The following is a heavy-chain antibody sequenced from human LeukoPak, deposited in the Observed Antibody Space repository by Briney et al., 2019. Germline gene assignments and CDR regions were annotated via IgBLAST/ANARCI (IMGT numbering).Heavy chain of an antibody. CDR2: IRSKAYGGTT. Sequence: PGGSLRLSCTASGFTFGDYAMSWFRQAPGKGLEWVGFIRSKAYGGTTEYAASVKGRFTISRDDSKSIAYLQMNSLKTEDTAVYXCTRDQPGGYSYSFFPDYWGQGTLVTVSS. D-gene: IGHD5-18*01. CDR1: GFTFGDYA. J-gene: IGHJ4*02. V-gene: IGHV3-49*03. CDR3: TRDQPGGYSYSFFPDY.